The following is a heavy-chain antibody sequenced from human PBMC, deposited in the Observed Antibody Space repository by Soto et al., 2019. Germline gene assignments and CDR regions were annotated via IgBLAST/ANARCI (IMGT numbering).Heavy chain of an antibody. CDR1: GFTFDTYA. J-gene: IGHJ4*02. V-gene: IGHV3-30*04. CDR3: VRDMEARYFFDY. D-gene: IGHD3-9*01. Sequence: QVHLVESGGGVVQPGRSLRLSCAASGFTFDTYAMHWVRQAPGKGLEWVAVLSFDGRNVFYTSSVKGRFTISRDNSKNTLYLEMNSLRPEDTAVYYCVRDMEARYFFDYWGQGSLVTVSS. CDR2: LSFDGRNV.